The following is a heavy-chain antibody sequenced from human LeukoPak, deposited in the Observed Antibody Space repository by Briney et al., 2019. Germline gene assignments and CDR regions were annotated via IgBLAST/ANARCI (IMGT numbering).Heavy chain of an antibody. CDR2: MNPNSGNT. Sequence: GASVKVSCKASGYTFTSYYMHWVRQATGQGLEWMGWMNPNSGNTGYAQKFQGRVTMTRNTSISTAYMELSSLRSEDTAVYYCARAGYSSGWFSDYWGQGTLVTVSS. CDR3: ARAGYSSGWFSDY. J-gene: IGHJ4*02. D-gene: IGHD6-19*01. CDR1: GYTFTSYY. V-gene: IGHV1-8*02.